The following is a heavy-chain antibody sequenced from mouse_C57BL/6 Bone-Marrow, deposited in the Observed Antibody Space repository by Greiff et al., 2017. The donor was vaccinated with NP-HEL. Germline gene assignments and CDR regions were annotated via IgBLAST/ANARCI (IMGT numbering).Heavy chain of an antibody. J-gene: IGHJ1*03. CDR1: GFTFSDYG. CDR3: AFLYFDV. CDR2: ISSGRSTI. V-gene: IGHV5-17*01. Sequence: EVHLVESGGGLVKPGGSLKLSCAASGFTFSDYGMHWVRQAPEKGLEWVAYISSGRSTIYYADTVKGRFTISRDNAKNTLFLQMTSLRSEETAIYYCAFLYFDVWGTGTTVTVSS.